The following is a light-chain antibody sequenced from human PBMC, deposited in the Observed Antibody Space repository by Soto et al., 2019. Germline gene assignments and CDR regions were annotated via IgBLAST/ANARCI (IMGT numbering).Light chain of an antibody. Sequence: QMTQSPSSLSASVGDRVIITCRADHSINNYLNWYQQKPGQVPKLLIYAASTLQSGVPSRFIGSGSGRVFTLTINSLQPEDFATYYCQQSYSTLGTFGRGTRVEI. CDR1: HSINNY. CDR3: QQSYSTLGT. V-gene: IGKV1-39*01. J-gene: IGKJ1*01. CDR2: AAS.